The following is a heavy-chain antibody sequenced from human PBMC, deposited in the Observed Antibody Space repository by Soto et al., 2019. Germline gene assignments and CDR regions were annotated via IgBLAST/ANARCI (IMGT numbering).Heavy chain of an antibody. CDR1: GDSVSSYY. J-gene: IGHJ6*02. D-gene: IGHD1-26*01. Sequence: QVQLQESGPALVKPSETLSLTCSVSGDSVSSYYWSWIRQPPGKGLEWIGYVYYDGSTNYNPSLETRVTISIDTSKNQVSLKLNSVTAADTAVYHCARGRRSPTVYYGLDVWGQGTTVAVSS. CDR2: VYYDGST. CDR3: ARGRRSPTVYYGLDV. V-gene: IGHV4-59*02.